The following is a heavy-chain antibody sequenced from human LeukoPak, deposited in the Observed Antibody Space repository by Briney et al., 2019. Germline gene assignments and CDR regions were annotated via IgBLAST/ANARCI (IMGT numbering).Heavy chain of an antibody. CDR3: AKLGYDFWSGYPGDAFDI. CDR1: GFTFSSYG. D-gene: IGHD3-3*01. V-gene: IGHV3-30*02. J-gene: IGHJ3*02. CDR2: IRYDGSNK. Sequence: GGSLRLSCAASGFTFSSYGMHWVRQAPGKGLEWVAFIRYDGSNKYYADSVKGRFTISRDNSKNTLYLQMNSLRAEDTAVYYCAKLGYDFWSGYPGDAFDIWGQGTMVTVSS.